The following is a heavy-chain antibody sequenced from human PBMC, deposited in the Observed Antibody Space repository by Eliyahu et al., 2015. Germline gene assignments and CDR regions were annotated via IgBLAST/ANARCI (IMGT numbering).Heavy chain of an antibody. D-gene: IGHD6-19*01. Sequence: EVQLLESGGGLVQPGGSLXLSXXXSGFTFSSYAMCXGRQGPGKGLEWVSGXSGSGGSTYYADPVKGRFTISRDNSKNTLYLQMNSLRAEDTAVYYCAKGSLSSGWYPWGQGTLVTVSS. CDR2: XSGSGGST. CDR1: GFTFSSYA. J-gene: IGHJ5*02. CDR3: AKGSLSSGWYP. V-gene: IGHV3-23*01.